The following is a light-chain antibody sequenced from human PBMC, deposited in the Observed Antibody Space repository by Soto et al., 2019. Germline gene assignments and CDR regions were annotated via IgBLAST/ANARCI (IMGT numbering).Light chain of an antibody. J-gene: IGLJ3*02. V-gene: IGLV2-14*01. CDR3: TSYTRSTTVV. CDR1: SSDVGGYDY. Sequence: LTQPASVSGSPGQSITISCTGTSSDVGGYDYVSWYQQHPGVAPKLIIYEVTHRPSGVSNRFSGSKSGDTASLTISGLQAEDESHYYCTSYTRSTTVVFGGGTK. CDR2: EVT.